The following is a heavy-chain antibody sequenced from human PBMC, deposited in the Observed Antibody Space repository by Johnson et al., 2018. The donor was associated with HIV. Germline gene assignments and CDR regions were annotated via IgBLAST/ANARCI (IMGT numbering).Heavy chain of an antibody. CDR2: MYSGGNT. V-gene: IGHV3-66*01. CDR3: ARDGESQHLPLGDAFDV. D-gene: IGHD6-13*01. Sequence: EVQLVESGGGLVKPGGSLRLSCAASGFTFSNTYMNWVRQAPGKGLEWVSVMYSGGNTYYADSVRGRFTISRDNSKNTLYLQMSSLKAEDTAMYYCARDGESQHLPLGDAFDVWGQGTMVIVSS. J-gene: IGHJ3*01. CDR1: GFTFSNTY.